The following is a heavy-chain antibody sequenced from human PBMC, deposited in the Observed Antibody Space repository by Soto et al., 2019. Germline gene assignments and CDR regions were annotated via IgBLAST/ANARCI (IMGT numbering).Heavy chain of an antibody. V-gene: IGHV4-59*01. J-gene: IGHJ4*02. D-gene: IGHD3-22*01. Sequence: PSETLSLTCTVSDGSISSYYWNWIRQPPGKGLEWIGYIYYNGSTNYNPSLKSRVTISVDTSKSQFSLKLSSVTAADTAVYYCARDFYDSSGYLDAFDTRGQATLVTVAT. CDR2: IYYNGST. CDR1: DGSISSYY. CDR3: ARDFYDSSGYLDAFDT.